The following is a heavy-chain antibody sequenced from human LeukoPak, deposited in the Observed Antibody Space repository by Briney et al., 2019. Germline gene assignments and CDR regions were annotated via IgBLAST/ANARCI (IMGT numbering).Heavy chain of an antibody. CDR3: ARLSAYYYGSFFYYYMDV. Sequence: GGSLRLSCAASEFSVGSNYMTWVRQSPGKGPEWVANIRQDESERYTVDSVKGRFTISRDNAKNSVYLHMNSLRAEDTALYYCARLSAYYYGSFFYYYMDVWGKGTTVTVSS. V-gene: IGHV3-7*01. CDR2: IRQDESER. D-gene: IGHD3-10*01. CDR1: EFSVGSNY. J-gene: IGHJ6*03.